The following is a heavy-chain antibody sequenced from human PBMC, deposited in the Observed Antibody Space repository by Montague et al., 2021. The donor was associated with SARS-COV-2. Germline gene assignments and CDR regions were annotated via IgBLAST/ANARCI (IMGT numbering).Heavy chain of an antibody. V-gene: IGHV4-34*01. CDR3: ARLGDGVVPSPILGVGPYYSYYYMDV. J-gene: IGHJ6*03. Sequence: SETLSLTCAVHGGSLSTYSWNWIRQPPGKGLEWIGEIHHGGSTNYNPSLKSRVTISADTSKNRFSLKLTSVAAADTAVYYCARLGDGVVPSPILGVGPYYSYYYMDVWGKGTTVTVSS. CDR2: IHHGGST. D-gene: IGHD2-2*02. CDR1: GGSLSTYS.